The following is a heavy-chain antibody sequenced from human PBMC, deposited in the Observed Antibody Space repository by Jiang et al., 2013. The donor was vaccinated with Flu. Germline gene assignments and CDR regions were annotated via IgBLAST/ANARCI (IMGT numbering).Heavy chain of an antibody. D-gene: IGHD6-19*01. CDR3: ARDRYSSGWYDY. Sequence: LLKPSETLSLTCTVSGYSISSGYYWGWIRQPPGKGLEWIGSIYHSGSTYYNPSLKSRVTISVDTSKNQFSLKLSSVTAADTAVYYCARDRYSSGWYDYWGQGNPGHVSS. CDR1: GYSISSGYY. J-gene: IGHJ4*02. V-gene: IGHV4-38-2*02. CDR2: IYHSGST.